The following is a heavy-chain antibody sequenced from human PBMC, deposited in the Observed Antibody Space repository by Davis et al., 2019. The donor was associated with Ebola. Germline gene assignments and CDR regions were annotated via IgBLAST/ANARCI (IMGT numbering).Heavy chain of an antibody. Sequence: ASVKVSCKASGYTFTSYGISWLRQAPGQGLEWMGWISAYNGNTNYAPKLKGRVTMTTDTSTSTAYMELRSLRSDDTAVYYCAKDNGVSVDWYFDLWGRGTLVTVS. CDR1: GYTFTSYG. V-gene: IGHV1-18*01. CDR3: AKDNGVSVDWYFDL. D-gene: IGHD2-8*01. J-gene: IGHJ2*01. CDR2: ISAYNGNT.